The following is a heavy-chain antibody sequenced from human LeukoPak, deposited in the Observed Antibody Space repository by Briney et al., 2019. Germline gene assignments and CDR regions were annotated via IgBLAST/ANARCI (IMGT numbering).Heavy chain of an antibody. V-gene: IGHV1-69*05. CDR2: FRPIFGSA. Sequence: VASVKVSCKASADTFQKYAISWVRQAPGQGLEWMGGFRPIFGSADYMQKFQGRVTFSTDESMTTAYMDLSSLTSEDTAVYYCARNLIAVTGSGPDSSYYYIDVWGKGTTVIVSS. CDR3: ARNLIAVTGSGPDSSYYYIDV. J-gene: IGHJ6*03. D-gene: IGHD3-10*01. CDR1: ADTFQKYA.